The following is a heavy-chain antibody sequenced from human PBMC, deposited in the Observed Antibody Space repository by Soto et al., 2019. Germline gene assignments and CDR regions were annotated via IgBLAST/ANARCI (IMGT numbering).Heavy chain of an antibody. Sequence: GGSLRLSCAASGFTFSSYAMHWVRQAPGKGLEWVAVISYDGSNKYYADSVKGRFTISRDNSKNTLYLQMNSLRAEDTAVYYCARLRLRNYYYYGMDVWGQGTTVTVSS. CDR3: ARLRLRNYYYYGMDV. CDR1: GFTFSSYA. D-gene: IGHD4-17*01. V-gene: IGHV3-30-3*01. CDR2: ISYDGSNK. J-gene: IGHJ6*02.